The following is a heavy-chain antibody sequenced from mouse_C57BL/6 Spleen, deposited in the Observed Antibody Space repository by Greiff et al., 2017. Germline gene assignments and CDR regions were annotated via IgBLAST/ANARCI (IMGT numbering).Heavy chain of an antibody. CDR1: GYSITSGYY. V-gene: IGHV3-6*01. CDR2: ISYDGSN. Sequence: EESGPGLVKPSQSLSLTCSVTGYSITSGYYWYWIRQFPGNKLEWMGHISYDGSNNYNPSLKNRISITRDTSKNQFFLKLYSVTTEDTATYDCARDYGSSYAWFAYWGQGTLVTVSA. D-gene: IGHD1-1*01. J-gene: IGHJ3*01. CDR3: ARDYGSSYAWFAY.